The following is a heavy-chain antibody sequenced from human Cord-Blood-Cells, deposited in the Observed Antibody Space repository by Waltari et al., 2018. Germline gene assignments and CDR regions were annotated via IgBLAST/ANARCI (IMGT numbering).Heavy chain of an antibody. CDR2: INHSGST. CDR3: ARGGLRHFDWPAQDFDY. J-gene: IGHJ4*02. V-gene: IGHV4-34*01. Sequence: QVQLQQWGAGLLKPSETLSLTCAVYGGSFSGYYWSWIRQPPGKGLEWIGEINHSGSTNYNPSLKSRVTISVDTSKNKFSLKLSSVTAADTAVYYCARGGLRHFDWPAQDFDYWGQGTLVTVSS. D-gene: IGHD3-9*01. CDR1: GGSFSGYY.